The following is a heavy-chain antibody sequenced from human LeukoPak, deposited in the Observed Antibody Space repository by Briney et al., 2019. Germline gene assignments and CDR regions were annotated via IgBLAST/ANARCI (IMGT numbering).Heavy chain of an antibody. Sequence: GGSLRLSCTTSGFTFSSYAMSWVRQAPGKGLEWVSVISGSGGSTNYADSVKGRFTISRDNSKNTLFLQMNSLRAEDTAVYYCARRGDGGRSFDYWGQGTLVTVSS. CDR2: ISGSGGST. D-gene: IGHD4-23*01. CDR3: ARRGDGGRSFDY. CDR1: GFTFSSYA. V-gene: IGHV3-23*01. J-gene: IGHJ4*02.